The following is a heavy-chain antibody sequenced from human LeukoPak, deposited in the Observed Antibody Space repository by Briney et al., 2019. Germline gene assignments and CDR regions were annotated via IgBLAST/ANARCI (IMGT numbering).Heavy chain of an antibody. V-gene: IGHV3-21*01. CDR3: ARVGSSWSFDY. CDR2: ISSSGAYI. CDR1: GFTFSSYS. Sequence: GGSLRLSCAASGFTFSSYSMNWVRQAPGKGLEWVSSISSSGAYIFYADSVKGRFTISRDNSKNTLYLQMNSLRAEDTAVYYCARVGSSWSFDYWGQGTLVTVSS. D-gene: IGHD6-13*01. J-gene: IGHJ4*02.